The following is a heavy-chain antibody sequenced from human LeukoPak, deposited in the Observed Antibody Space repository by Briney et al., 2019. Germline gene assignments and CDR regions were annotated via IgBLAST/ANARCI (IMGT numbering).Heavy chain of an antibody. J-gene: IGHJ4*02. CDR2: LIPIFGTA. CDR3: ARGPGCSGGSCPFNY. D-gene: IGHD2-15*01. CDR1: GGTFSSYA. Sequence: SVKVSCKASGGTFSSYAISWVRQAPGQGLEWMGGLIPIFGTANYAQKFQGRVTITADESTSTAYMELSSLRSEDTAVYYCARGPGCSGGSCPFNYWGQGTLVTVSS. V-gene: IGHV1-69*13.